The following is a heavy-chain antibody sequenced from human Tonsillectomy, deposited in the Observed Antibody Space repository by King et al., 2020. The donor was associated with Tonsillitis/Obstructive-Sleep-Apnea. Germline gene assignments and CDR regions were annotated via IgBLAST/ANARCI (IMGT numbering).Heavy chain of an antibody. CDR2: IRVSGAST. V-gene: IGHV3-23*04. CDR1: GFTFSNYV. D-gene: IGHD2-2*01. Sequence: VQLVESGGGLVQPGGSLRLSCAASGFTFSNYVLSWVRQVPGKGLEWVSTIRVSGASTLYADSVKGRFTTSRDNSKNTLYLQMNSLRAEDTALYYCAGRVVPAALSYWGQGTLVTVSS. CDR3: AGRVVPAALSY. J-gene: IGHJ4*02.